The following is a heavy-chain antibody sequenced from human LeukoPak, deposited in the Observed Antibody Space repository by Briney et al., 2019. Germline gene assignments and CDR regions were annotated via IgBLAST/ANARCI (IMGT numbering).Heavy chain of an antibody. V-gene: IGHV3-30-3*01. Sequence: GRSLRLSCEASGFNFRSYSMHWVRQAPGKGLEWVTIVSFDGADKYYADSVKGRFTISRDNAKNSLYLQMNSLRAEDTAVYYCARESTGSGYYFPLGYWGQGTLVTVSS. J-gene: IGHJ4*02. D-gene: IGHD3-22*01. CDR2: VSFDGADK. CDR3: ARESTGSGYYFPLGY. CDR1: GFNFRSYS.